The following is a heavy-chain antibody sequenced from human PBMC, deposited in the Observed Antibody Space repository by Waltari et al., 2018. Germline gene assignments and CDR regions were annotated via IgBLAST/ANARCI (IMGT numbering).Heavy chain of an antibody. CDR2: ISRDGT. Sequence: EVQLVESGGGLIQPGGSLRLSCAASGFTVSTTYMNWVRQDPGKGLEWVSVISRDGTHYADSVKGRFTISRDNSKNTVYLQMNTLRAEDTALYYCARDVTGYYYFDLWGRGTLVTVSS. J-gene: IGHJ2*01. CDR1: GFTVSTTY. D-gene: IGHD3-16*01. CDR3: ARDVTGYYYFDL. V-gene: IGHV3-53*01.